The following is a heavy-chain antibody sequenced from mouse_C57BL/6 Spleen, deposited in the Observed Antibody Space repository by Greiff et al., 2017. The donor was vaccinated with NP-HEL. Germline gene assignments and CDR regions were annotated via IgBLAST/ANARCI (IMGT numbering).Heavy chain of an antibody. CDR2: IYPGDGDT. V-gene: IGHV1-80*01. CDR1: GYAFSSYW. J-gene: IGHJ3*01. CDR3: ARDYDYDWFAY. Sequence: VQLQQSGAELVKPGASVKISCKASGYAFSSYWMNWVKQRPGKGLEWIGQIYPGDGDTNYNGKFKGKATLTADKSSRTAYMQLSSLTSEDSAVYFCARDYDYDWFAYWGQGTLVTVSA. D-gene: IGHD2-4*01.